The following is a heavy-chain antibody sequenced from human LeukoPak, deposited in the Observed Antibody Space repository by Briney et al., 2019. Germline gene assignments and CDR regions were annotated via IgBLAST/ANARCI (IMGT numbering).Heavy chain of an antibody. CDR1: GGSFSGYY. V-gene: IGHV4-34*01. CDR2: INHSGST. CDR3: AREGGVYCTNGVCYYYFDY. D-gene: IGHD2-8*01. J-gene: IGHJ4*02. Sequence: PSETLSLTCAVYGGSFSGYYWSWIRQPPGKGLEWIGEINHSGSTNYNPSLKSRVTISVDTSKNQFSLKLSSVTAADTAVYYCAREGGVYCTNGVCYYYFDYWGQGTLVTVSS.